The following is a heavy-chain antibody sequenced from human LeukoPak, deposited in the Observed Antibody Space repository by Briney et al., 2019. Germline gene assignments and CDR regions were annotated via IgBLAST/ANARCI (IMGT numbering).Heavy chain of an antibody. V-gene: IGHV4-31*03. CDR1: GGSISSGGYY. J-gene: IGHJ6*03. CDR3: AREVAGYSYGYLNYYYYYMDV. Sequence: PSETLSLTCTVSGGSISSGGYYWRWIRQHPGKGLEWIGYIYYSGSTYYNPSLKSRITISVDTSKNQFSLKLSSVTAADTAVYYCAREVAGYSYGYLNYYYYYMDVWGKGTTVTVSS. D-gene: IGHD5-18*01. CDR2: IYYSGST.